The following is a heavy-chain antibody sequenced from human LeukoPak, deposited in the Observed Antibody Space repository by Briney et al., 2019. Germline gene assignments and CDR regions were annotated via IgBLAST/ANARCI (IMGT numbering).Heavy chain of an antibody. J-gene: IGHJ5*02. V-gene: IGHV4-4*07. CDR3: ARAPTGTGGWNWFDP. D-gene: IGHD1-1*01. CDR1: GGSISSYY. CDR2: IYPSGST. Sequence: SETLSLTCTVSGGSISSYYWSWIRQPAGKGLELIGRIYPSGSTNYNPSLKSRVTMSVDTSKNQFSLKPSSVTAADTAVYYCARAPTGTGGWNWFDPWGQGTLVTVSS.